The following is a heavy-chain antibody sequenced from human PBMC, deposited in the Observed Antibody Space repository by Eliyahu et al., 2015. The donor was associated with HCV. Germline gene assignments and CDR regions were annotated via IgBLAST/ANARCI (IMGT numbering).Heavy chain of an antibody. CDR3: ARDQSGYSYGPDYYYYGMDV. CDR1: GFTVSSNX. D-gene: IGHD5-18*01. J-gene: IGHJ6*02. CDR2: IYSGGST. V-gene: IGHV3-66*01. Sequence: EVQLVESGGGLVQPGGSLXLSCXASGFTVSSNXXSWVRQAPGKGLEWVSVIYSGGSTYYADSVKGRFTISRDNSKNTLYLQMNSLRAEDTAVYYCARDQSGYSYGPDYYYYGMDVWGQGTTVTVSS.